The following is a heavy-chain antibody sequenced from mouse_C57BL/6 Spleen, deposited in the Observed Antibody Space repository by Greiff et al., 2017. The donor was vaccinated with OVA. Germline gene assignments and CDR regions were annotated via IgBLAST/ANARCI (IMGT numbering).Heavy chain of an antibody. D-gene: IGHD2-14*01. CDR2: INPSSGYT. Sequence: QVQLKQSGAELAQPGASVKLSCKASGYTFTGYWMHWVNQRPGQGLEWIGYINPSSGYTTSNQKFKDKANLTADKASSTAYMQLSSLTIEDSAVYYCASGYDVSYMGDWGQGTTVTVSS. CDR1: GYTFTGYW. J-gene: IGHJ4*01. V-gene: IGHV1-7*01. CDR3: ASGYDVSYMGD.